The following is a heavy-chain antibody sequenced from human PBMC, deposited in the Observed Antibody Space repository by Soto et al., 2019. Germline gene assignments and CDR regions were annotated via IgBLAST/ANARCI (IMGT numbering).Heavy chain of an antibody. V-gene: IGHV3-74*01. CDR1: GFTFSSYW. D-gene: IGHD1-7*01. J-gene: IGHJ4*01. CDR2: IHNDGSTT. Sequence: EVQLVESGGGLVQPGGSVRLSCAASGFTFSSYWMHRVRQAPGKGLMWVSRIHNDGSTTRYADSVKGRLTISRDNAKNTLYLQMSSLRVEDTAVYYCARDNWNSYWGQGTLVTVSS. CDR3: ARDNWNSY.